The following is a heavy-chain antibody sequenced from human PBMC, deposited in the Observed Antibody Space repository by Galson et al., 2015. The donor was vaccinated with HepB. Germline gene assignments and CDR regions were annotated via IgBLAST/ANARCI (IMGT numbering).Heavy chain of an antibody. CDR3: ARGRYYGGDYLLVNYYYYYGMDV. CDR1: GFTFSSYD. CDR2: IGTVGDT. J-gene: IGHJ6*02. V-gene: IGHV3-13*01. Sequence: SLRLSCAASGFTFSSYDMHWVRQATGKGLEWVSAIGTVGDTYYPGSVKGRSTISRENAKNSLYLQMNSLRAGDTAVYYCARGRYYGGDYLLVNYYYYYGMDVWGQGTTVTVSS. D-gene: IGHD4-23*01.